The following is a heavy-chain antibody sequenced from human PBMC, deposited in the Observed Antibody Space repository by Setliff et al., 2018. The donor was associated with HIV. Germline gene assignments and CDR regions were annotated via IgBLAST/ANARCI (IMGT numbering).Heavy chain of an antibody. J-gene: IGHJ5*02. V-gene: IGHV4-4*09. CDR2: IYTSGTT. Sequence: SETLSLTCAVSSASISNYHWSWIRQTPGKGLEWIGSIYTSGTTNYNPSLEGRITTSVDLSKNHFSLNLHSVAAADTAVYYCAIGDEYPGVFQSWGQGKVVTVSS. D-gene: IGHD2-2*01. CDR3: AIGDEYPGVFQS. CDR1: SASISNYH.